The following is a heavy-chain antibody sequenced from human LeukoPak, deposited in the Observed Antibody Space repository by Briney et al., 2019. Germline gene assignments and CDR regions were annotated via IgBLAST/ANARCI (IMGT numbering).Heavy chain of an antibody. CDR3: ARVSASWGFEY. D-gene: IGHD7-27*01. J-gene: IGHJ4*02. CDR1: GYSISSGYH. Sequence: SETLSLTCSVSGYSISSGYHWGWLRQPPGKGLEWIATIYHSPSTYYNPSLKSRVTISVDTSQNRFSLKVNSVTAADTAVYYCARVSASWGFEYWGQGALVTVSS. V-gene: IGHV4-38-2*02. CDR2: IYHSPST.